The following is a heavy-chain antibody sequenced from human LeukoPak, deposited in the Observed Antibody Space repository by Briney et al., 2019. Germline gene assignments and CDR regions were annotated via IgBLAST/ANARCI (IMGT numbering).Heavy chain of an antibody. Sequence: RASVKVSCKASGYTFNNDDINWVRQATGRGLEWMGWMNPNSGNTGYAQKFQGRVTMTRNTSINTAYMELSSLRPEDTAIYYCATFIVGVKFDPRGQGTLVTVSS. D-gene: IGHD1-26*01. CDR3: ATFIVGVKFDP. CDR1: GYTFNNDD. V-gene: IGHV1-8*01. CDR2: MNPNSGNT. J-gene: IGHJ5*02.